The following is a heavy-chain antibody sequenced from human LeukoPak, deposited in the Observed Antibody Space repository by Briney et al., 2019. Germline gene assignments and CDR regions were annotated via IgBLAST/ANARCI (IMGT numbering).Heavy chain of an antibody. CDR2: ISGSGGST. Sequence: GGSLRLSCAASGFTFSSYAMSWVRQAPGKGLEWVSAISGSGGSTYYADSVKGRFTISRDNSKNTLYLQMNSLRAEDTAVYYCARGRRQGYCSSTSCYYFDYWGQGTLVTVSS. CDR1: GFTFSSYA. J-gene: IGHJ4*02. CDR3: ARGRRQGYCSSTSCYYFDY. D-gene: IGHD2-2*01. V-gene: IGHV3-23*01.